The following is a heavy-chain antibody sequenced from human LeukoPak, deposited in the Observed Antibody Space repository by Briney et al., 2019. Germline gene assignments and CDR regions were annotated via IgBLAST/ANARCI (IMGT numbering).Heavy chain of an antibody. J-gene: IGHJ4*02. CDR1: GFTISSYY. D-gene: IGHD3-9*01. V-gene: IGHV3-53*01. CDR3: ARVIVTGYSNFAY. Sequence: PGGSLRLSCAASGFTISSYYMAWVRQAPGKGLEWVSVIYHSGNTDYADSVKGRFTISRDNSKNTVYLQMSSLRAEDTAVYYCARVIVTGYSNFAYWGQGTLVTVSS. CDR2: IYHSGNT.